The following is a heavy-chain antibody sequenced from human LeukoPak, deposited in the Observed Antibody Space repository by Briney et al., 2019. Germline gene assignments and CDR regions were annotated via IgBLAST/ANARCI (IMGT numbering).Heavy chain of an antibody. CDR3: ASLWLDPPGNWFDP. V-gene: IGHV4-59*08. J-gene: IGHJ5*02. Sequence: SETLSLTCTVSGGSISSYYWSWIRQPPGKGLEWIGYIYYSGSTNYNPSLKSRVTISVDTSKNQFSLKLSSVTAADTAVYYCASLWLDPPGNWFDPWGQGTLVTVSP. D-gene: IGHD6-19*01. CDR2: IYYSGST. CDR1: GGSISSYY.